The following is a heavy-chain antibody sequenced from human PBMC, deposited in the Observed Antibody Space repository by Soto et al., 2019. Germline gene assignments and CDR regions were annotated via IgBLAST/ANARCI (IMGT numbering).Heavy chain of an antibody. V-gene: IGHV3-23*01. D-gene: IGHD2-21*01. J-gene: IGHJ3*02. CDR1: GFSLRNYA. Sequence: EVQLLESGGGLVQPGGSLRLSCVASGFSLRNYAMNWVRQAPGKGLEWVSSISGRGDTSYFADSVKGRFSISRDNSKDTVYLQMNILRVDDTALYYCAKEKLRAFDIWGQGTMVTVSS. CDR3: AKEKLRAFDI. CDR2: ISGRGDTS.